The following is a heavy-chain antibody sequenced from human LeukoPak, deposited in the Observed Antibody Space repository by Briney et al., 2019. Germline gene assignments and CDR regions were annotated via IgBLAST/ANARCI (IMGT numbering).Heavy chain of an antibody. J-gene: IGHJ4*02. CDR2: ISGSGGST. Sequence: GGSLRLSCAASGFTFSSYAMSWVRQAPGKGLEWVSAISGSGGSTYYADSVKGRFTISRDNSKNTLYLQMNSLRAEDTAVYYCAKGSYCNGGSCYSAGGYWGQGTLVTVSS. CDR3: AKGSYCNGGSCYSAGGY. D-gene: IGHD2-15*01. V-gene: IGHV3-23*01. CDR1: GFTFSSYA.